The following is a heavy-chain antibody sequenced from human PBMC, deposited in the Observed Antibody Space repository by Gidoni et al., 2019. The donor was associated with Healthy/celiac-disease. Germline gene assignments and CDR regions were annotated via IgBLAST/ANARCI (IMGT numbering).Heavy chain of an antibody. CDR1: GFTFSSYG. CDR3: AKAHSSRWYYFDY. V-gene: IGHV3-30*18. J-gene: IGHJ4*02. D-gene: IGHD6-13*01. CDR2: ISYDGSNK. Sequence: QVQLVESGRGVVQPGRSLRLSCAASGFTFSSYGMHWVRQAPGKGLEWVAVISYDGSNKYYADSVKGRFTISRDNSKNTLYLQMNSLRTEDTAVYYCAKAHSSRWYYFDYWGQGTLVTVSS.